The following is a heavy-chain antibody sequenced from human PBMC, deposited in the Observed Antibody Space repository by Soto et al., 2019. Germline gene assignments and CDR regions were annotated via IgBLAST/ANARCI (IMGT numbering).Heavy chain of an antibody. CDR1: GGSISSSSYY. CDR2: IYYSGST. J-gene: IGHJ4*02. D-gene: IGHD3-16*01. V-gene: IGHV4-39*02. Sequence: SETLSLTCTVSGGSISSSSYYWGWIRQPPGKGLEWIGSIYYSGSTYYNPSLKSRVTISVDTSKNQFSLKLSSVTAADTAVYYCARETGGNYFDYWGQGTLVTVSS. CDR3: ARETGGNYFDY.